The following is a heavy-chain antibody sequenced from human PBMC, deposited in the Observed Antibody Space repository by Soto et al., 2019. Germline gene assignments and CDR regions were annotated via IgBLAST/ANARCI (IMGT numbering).Heavy chain of an antibody. CDR1: GFDFNKYA. J-gene: IGHJ4*02. CDR3: AKDSPSHNTSPFYFDS. V-gene: IGHV3-23*01. D-gene: IGHD1-20*01. CDR2: ITSNGDST. Sequence: GGSLRLSCAAFGFDFNKYAMTWVRQAPGKGLQWVSSITSNGDSTYYADSVKGRFTTSRDNSKNTLYLQMNSLRADDTAVFYCAKDSPSHNTSPFYFDSWGQGTLVTISS.